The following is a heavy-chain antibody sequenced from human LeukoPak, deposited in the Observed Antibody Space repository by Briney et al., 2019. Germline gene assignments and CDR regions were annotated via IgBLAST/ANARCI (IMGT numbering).Heavy chain of an antibody. CDR3: SRVGGYARFDY. CDR2: IDHSGST. Sequence: SETLSLTCTVSGYSISSGYYWGWIRQPPGKGLDWIGSIDHSGSTYYNPSFKSRVTISEDASKNQFLMKLNSVTAADTAVYYGSRVGGYARFDYWGQGVLVTVSS. CDR1: GYSISSGYY. D-gene: IGHD3-16*01. V-gene: IGHV4-38-2*02. J-gene: IGHJ4*02.